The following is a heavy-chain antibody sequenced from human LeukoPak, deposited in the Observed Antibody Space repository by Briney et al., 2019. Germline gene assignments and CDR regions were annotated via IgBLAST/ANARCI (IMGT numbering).Heavy chain of an antibody. Sequence: GASVKVSCKASGYTFTSYGISWVRQAPGQGLEWMGWISAYNGNTNYAQKLQGRATMTTDTSTSTAYMELRSLRSDDTAVYYCARDLPTRDYYDSSGYYRYWGQGTLVTVSS. V-gene: IGHV1-18*01. J-gene: IGHJ4*02. D-gene: IGHD3-22*01. CDR3: ARDLPTRDYYDSSGYYRY. CDR2: ISAYNGNT. CDR1: GYTFTSYG.